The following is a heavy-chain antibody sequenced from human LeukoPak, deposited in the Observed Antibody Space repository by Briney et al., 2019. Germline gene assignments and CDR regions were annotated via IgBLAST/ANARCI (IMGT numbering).Heavy chain of an antibody. CDR1: GYTFTSYD. Sequence: ASVKVSCKASGYTFTSYDIHWVRQATGQGLEWMGWMNPNSGNTGYAQKFQGRVTITRNTSISTAYMELSSLRSEDTAVYYCARGFPGLLGPGGATSAFDIWGQGTMVTVSS. J-gene: IGHJ3*02. V-gene: IGHV1-8*03. CDR3: ARGFPGLLGPGGATSAFDI. CDR2: MNPNSGNT. D-gene: IGHD1-26*01.